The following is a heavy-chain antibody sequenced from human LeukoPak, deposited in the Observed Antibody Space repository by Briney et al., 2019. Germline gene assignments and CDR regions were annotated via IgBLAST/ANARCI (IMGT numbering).Heavy chain of an antibody. CDR3: ARDPHFWSGYVSYYYGMDV. J-gene: IGHJ6*02. CDR2: IYTSGST. Sequence: SETLSLTCTVSGGSISSYYWSWIRQPAGKGLERIGRIYTSGSTNYNPSLKSRVTMSVDTSKNQFSLKLSSVTAADTAVYYCARDPHFWSGYVSYYYGMDVWGQGTTVTVSS. V-gene: IGHV4-4*07. CDR1: GGSISSYY. D-gene: IGHD3-3*02.